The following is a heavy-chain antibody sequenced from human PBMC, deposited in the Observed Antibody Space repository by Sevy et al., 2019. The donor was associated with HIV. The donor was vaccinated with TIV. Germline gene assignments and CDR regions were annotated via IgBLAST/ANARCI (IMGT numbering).Heavy chain of an antibody. Sequence: SGPTLVNPTQTLTLTCTFSGFSLSTSGMAVGWNRQPPGKALEWLALIYWDDAKWYSPSLQTRLSITKETSKNQVALTLNIMDPVDTATDFCARRGYTAGYKGGLWFDYWGQGTLVTVSS. J-gene: IGHJ4*02. CDR3: ARRGYTAGYKGGLWFDY. CDR1: GFSLSTSGMA. V-gene: IGHV2-5*02. CDR2: IYWDDAK. D-gene: IGHD3-16*02.